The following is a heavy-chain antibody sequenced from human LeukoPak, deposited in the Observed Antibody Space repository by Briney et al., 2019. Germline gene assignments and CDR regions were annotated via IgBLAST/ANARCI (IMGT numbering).Heavy chain of an antibody. CDR3: ARGGDYYDSSGYYMYYFDY. CDR2: ISYDGSNK. Sequence: GGSLRLSCAASGFTFSSYAMHWVSQAPGKGLGWVAVISYDGSNKYYADSVKGRFTISRDNSKNTLYLQMNSLRAEDTAVYYCARGGDYYDSSGYYMYYFDYWGQGTLVTVSS. V-gene: IGHV3-30-3*01. CDR1: GFTFSSYA. D-gene: IGHD3-22*01. J-gene: IGHJ4*02.